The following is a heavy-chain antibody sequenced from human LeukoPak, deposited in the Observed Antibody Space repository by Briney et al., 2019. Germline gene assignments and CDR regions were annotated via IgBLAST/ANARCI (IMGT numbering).Heavy chain of an antibody. D-gene: IGHD1-26*01. J-gene: IGHJ4*02. V-gene: IGHV4-39*01. CDR2: MFYRGST. CDR1: GVSISTSTNY. Sequence: SETLSLACSVSGVSISTSTNYWAWIRQPPGKGLEWIGSMFYRGSTYYNPSLRSRVTISVDTSKNQFSLKLSSVTASDTAIFYCARQGGWGGAASLIEFWGQGTLVTVSS. CDR3: ARQGGWGGAASLIEF.